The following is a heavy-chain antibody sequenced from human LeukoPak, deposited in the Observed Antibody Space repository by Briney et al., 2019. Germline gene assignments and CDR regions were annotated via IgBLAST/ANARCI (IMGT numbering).Heavy chain of an antibody. CDR2: IYYSGST. J-gene: IGHJ6*02. D-gene: IGHD6-19*01. Sequence: PSDTLSLTCTVSGGSISSYYWSWIRQPPGKGLEWIGYIYYSGSTNYNPSLKSRVTISVDTSKIQFSLKLSSVTAADTAVYYCARVAGSDYYYYGMDVWGQGTTVTVSS. CDR1: GGSISSYY. V-gene: IGHV4-59*01. CDR3: ARVAGSDYYYYGMDV.